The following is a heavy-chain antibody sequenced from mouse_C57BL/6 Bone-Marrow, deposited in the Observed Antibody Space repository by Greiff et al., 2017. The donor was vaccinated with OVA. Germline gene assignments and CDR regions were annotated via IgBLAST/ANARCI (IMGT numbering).Heavy chain of an antibody. D-gene: IGHD2-3*01. CDR3: ARGVYDGYYGYAMDY. Sequence: VQLQQSGPELVKPGDSVKISCKASGYSFTGYFMNWVMQSHGKSLEWIGRINPYNGDTFYNQKFTGKATLTVDKSSSTAHMELRSLTSEDSAVYYCARGVYDGYYGYAMDYWGQGTSVTVSS. CDR2: INPYNGDT. CDR1: GYSFTGYF. V-gene: IGHV1-20*01. J-gene: IGHJ4*01.